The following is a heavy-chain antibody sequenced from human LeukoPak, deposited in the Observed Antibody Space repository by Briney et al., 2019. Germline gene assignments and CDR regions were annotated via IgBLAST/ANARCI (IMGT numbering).Heavy chain of an antibody. CDR3: AREGYGDFTNYYFDY. D-gene: IGHD4-17*01. Sequence: SETLSLTCTVSGGSISSSSYYWGWIRQPPGKGLEWIESIYYSGSTYYNPSLKSRVTISVDTSKNQFSLKLSSVTAADTAVYYCAREGYGDFTNYYFDYWGQGTLVTVSS. CDR2: IYYSGST. V-gene: IGHV4-39*07. CDR1: GGSISSSSYY. J-gene: IGHJ4*02.